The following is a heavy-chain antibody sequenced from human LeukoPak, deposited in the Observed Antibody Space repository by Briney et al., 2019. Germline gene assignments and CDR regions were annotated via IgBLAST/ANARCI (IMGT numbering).Heavy chain of an antibody. CDR1: GFGFSTHS. J-gene: IGHJ6*03. CDR2: IKQDGSEK. CDR3: VKGSHASFNYYHYMDV. V-gene: IGHV3-7*01. D-gene: IGHD3-16*01. Sequence: GGSLRLSCAASGFGFSTHSMTWVRQAPGKGLEWVANIKQDGSEKYYVDSVKGRFTISRDNAKNSLFLQMNSLRVEDTALYYCVKGSHASFNYYHYMDVWGKGTTVTVSS.